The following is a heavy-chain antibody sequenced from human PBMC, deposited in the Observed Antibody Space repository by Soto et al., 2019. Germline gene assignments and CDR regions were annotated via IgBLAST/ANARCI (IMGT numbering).Heavy chain of an antibody. J-gene: IGHJ4*02. D-gene: IGHD6-19*01. Sequence: XSVKXSXXXXXXXXXXXXXXXVXXAPGQGLEWMGWISAYNGNTNYAQKLQGRVTMTTDTSTSTAYMELRSLRSYDTAVYYCASSSGWSTTFDYWGQGTLVTVSS. CDR3: ASSSGWSTTFDY. CDR1: XXXXXXXX. CDR2: ISAYNGNT. V-gene: IGHV1-18*01.